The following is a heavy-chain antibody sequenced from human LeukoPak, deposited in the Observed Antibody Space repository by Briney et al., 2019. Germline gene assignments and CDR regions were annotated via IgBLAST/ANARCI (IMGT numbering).Heavy chain of an antibody. V-gene: IGHV3-21*01. J-gene: IGHJ4*02. CDR2: ISSSSSYI. CDR1: GFTLSSYA. D-gene: IGHD6-13*01. CDR3: ARDRAAADGFDY. Sequence: PGGSLRLSCAASGFTLSSYAMTWVRQVSGKGLEWVSSISSSSSYIYYADSVKGRFTISRDNAKNSLYLQMNSLRAEDTAVYYCARDRAAADGFDYWGQGTLVTVSS.